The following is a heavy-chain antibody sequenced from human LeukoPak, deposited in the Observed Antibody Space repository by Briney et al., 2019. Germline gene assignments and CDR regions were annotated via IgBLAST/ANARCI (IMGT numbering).Heavy chain of an antibody. Sequence: GASVKVSCKASGYTFTGYYMHWVRQAPGQGLEWMGWINPNSGGTNYAQKFQGRVTMTRDTSISTAYMELSRLRSDDTAVYYCAISRGYSYGWFDYWGQGTLVTVSS. D-gene: IGHD5-18*01. V-gene: IGHV1-2*02. CDR1: GYTFTGYY. J-gene: IGHJ4*02. CDR3: AISRGYSYGWFDY. CDR2: INPNSGGT.